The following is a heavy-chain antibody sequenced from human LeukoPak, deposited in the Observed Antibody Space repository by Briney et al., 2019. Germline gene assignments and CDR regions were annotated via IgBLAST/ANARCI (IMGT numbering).Heavy chain of an antibody. D-gene: IGHD2-2*01. J-gene: IGHJ3*02. Sequence: GGSLRLSCAASGFTFRNAWMSWVRQAPGKGLEWVGRIKRKNDLGTTDYAAPVKGRFTISRDDSKNTLYLQMNSLKTEDTAVYYCTTDGRRCSSTSCHLGFDIWGQGTMVTVSS. V-gene: IGHV3-15*01. CDR2: IKRKNDLGTT. CDR3: TTDGRRCSSTSCHLGFDI. CDR1: GFTFRNAW.